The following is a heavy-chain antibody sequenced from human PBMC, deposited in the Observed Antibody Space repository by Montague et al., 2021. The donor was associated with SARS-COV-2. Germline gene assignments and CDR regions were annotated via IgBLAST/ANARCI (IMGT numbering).Heavy chain of an antibody. V-gene: IGHV4-59*01. Sequence: SETLSLTCTVSGDSINSSNWSWIGQPPGRGFEWFGYIIYRGSSKYNPSLETRVTIAVDPSKYQFSLKMRSVTAAATAVYYCASEDRWNGFDPWGQGTLVIVSS. CDR1: GDSINSSN. D-gene: IGHD5-24*01. CDR2: IIYRGSS. CDR3: ASEDRWNGFDP. J-gene: IGHJ5*02.